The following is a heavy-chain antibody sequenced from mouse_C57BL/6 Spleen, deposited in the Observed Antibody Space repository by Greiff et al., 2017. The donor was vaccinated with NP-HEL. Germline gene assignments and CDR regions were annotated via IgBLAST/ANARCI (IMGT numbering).Heavy chain of an antibody. V-gene: IGHV1-53*01. CDR1: GYTFTSYW. D-gene: IGHD2-4*01. CDR2: INPSNGGT. Sequence: VQLQQPGTELVKPGASVKLSCKASGYTFTSYWMHWVKQRPGQGLEWIGNINPSNGGTNYNEKFKSKATLTVDKSSSTAYMQLSSLTSEDSAVYYCAREIYYDYDYYAMDYWGQGTSVTVSS. CDR3: AREIYYDYDYYAMDY. J-gene: IGHJ4*01.